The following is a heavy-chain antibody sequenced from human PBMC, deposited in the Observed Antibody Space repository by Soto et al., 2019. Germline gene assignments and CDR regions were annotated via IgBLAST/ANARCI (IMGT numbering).Heavy chain of an antibody. Sequence: DVQLVETGGGLIQPGRSLRLSCAASGFIVSSSYMTWVRQAPGKGLEWVSVIYADGRTYYADSVKGRFTISRDNSKNTLYLQMNSLSAEDTAVYYCARCGGLYGQCYFDCWGHGTLVTVSS. D-gene: IGHD2-8*01. CDR3: ARCGGLYGQCYFDC. V-gene: IGHV3-53*02. CDR1: GFIVSSSY. CDR2: IYADGRT. J-gene: IGHJ4*01.